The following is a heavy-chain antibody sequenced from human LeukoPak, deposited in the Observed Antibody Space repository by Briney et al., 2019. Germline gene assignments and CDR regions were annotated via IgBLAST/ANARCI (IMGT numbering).Heavy chain of an antibody. CDR2: VSGSGDTT. CDR3: AKPYSSGWNIFDY. CDR1: GFTFSNYA. J-gene: IGHJ4*02. D-gene: IGHD6-19*01. Sequence: GGSLRLSCAASGFTFSNYAMSWVRQAPGKGLEWVSAVSGSGDTTYYADSVKGRFAISRDNSKNTLCLQMSSLRAEDTAVYYCAKPYSSGWNIFDYWGQGTLVTVSS. V-gene: IGHV3-23*01.